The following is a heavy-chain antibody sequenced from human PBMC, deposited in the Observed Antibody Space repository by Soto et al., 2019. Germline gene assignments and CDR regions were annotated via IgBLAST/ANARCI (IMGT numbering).Heavy chain of an antibody. CDR3: ASTLYGSGSYYNSYPPLY. J-gene: IGHJ4*02. Sequence: SMRLPYAVFGLNVRDHCMRRVRQAPRKGLEWVSVIYSGGSTYYADSVKGRFTISRDNSRNTVFLQMNRLTAEDTAVYYCASTLYGSGSYYNSYPPLYWGQGTLVTVSS. CDR1: GLNVRDHC. V-gene: IGHV3-66*01. CDR2: IYSGGST. D-gene: IGHD3-10*01.